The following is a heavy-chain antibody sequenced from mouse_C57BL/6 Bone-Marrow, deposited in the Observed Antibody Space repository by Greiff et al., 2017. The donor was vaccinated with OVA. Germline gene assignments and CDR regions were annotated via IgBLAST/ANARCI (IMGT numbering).Heavy chain of an antibody. CDR2: ISSGSSTI. CDR1: GFTFSDYG. Sequence: EVKLEESGGGLVKPGGSLKLSCAASGFTFSDYGMHWVRQAPEKGLEWVAYISSGSSTIYYADTVKGRFTISRDNAKNTLFLQMTSLRSEDTAMYYCARNYDYGFAYWGQGTLVTVSA. D-gene: IGHD2-4*01. V-gene: IGHV5-17*01. J-gene: IGHJ3*01. CDR3: ARNYDYGFAY.